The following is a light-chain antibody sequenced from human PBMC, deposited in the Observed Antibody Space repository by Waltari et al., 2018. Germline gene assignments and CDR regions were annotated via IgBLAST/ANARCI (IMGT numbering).Light chain of an antibody. V-gene: IGLV2-14*03. Sequence: QSALTQPASVSGSPGQSITISCSGTSRDVGGYNFDSWYQQYPAKAPKLVIYDVSARPSGASVRFSGSKSGNTASLVISGLQPEDEADYYCSSYTATRHYVFGTGTKVTVL. CDR1: SRDVGGYNF. CDR2: DVS. J-gene: IGLJ1*01. CDR3: SSYTATRHYV.